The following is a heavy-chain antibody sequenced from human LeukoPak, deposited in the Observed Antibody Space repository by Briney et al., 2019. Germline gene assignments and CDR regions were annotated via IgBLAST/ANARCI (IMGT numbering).Heavy chain of an antibody. Sequence: PSETLSLTCTVSGGSISSYYWSWIRQPPGKGLEWIGYIYYSGSTNYNPSLKSRVTISVDTSKNQFSLKLSSVTAADTAVYYCARDSGAVALGNFDYWGQGTLVTVSS. CDR3: ARDSGAVALGNFDY. V-gene: IGHV4-59*01. D-gene: IGHD3-10*01. CDR2: IYYSGST. CDR1: GGSISSYY. J-gene: IGHJ4*02.